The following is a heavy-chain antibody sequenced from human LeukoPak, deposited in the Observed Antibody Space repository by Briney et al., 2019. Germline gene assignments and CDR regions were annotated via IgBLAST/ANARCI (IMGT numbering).Heavy chain of an antibody. D-gene: IGHD3-3*01. V-gene: IGHV3-48*01. CDR3: ARVAGDFWSGYYLLDY. CDR2: ISSSSSTI. J-gene: IGHJ4*02. Sequence: GGSLRLSCAASGFTFSSYSMNWVRQAPGKGLEWVSYISSSSSTIYYADPVKGRFTISRDNAKNSLYLQMNSLRAEDTAVYYCARVAGDFWSGYYLLDYWGQGTLVTVSS. CDR1: GFTFSSYS.